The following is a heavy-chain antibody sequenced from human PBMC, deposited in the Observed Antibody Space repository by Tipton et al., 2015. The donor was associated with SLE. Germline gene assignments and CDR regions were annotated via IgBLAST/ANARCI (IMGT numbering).Heavy chain of an antibody. Sequence: QLVQSGAEVKKPGESLKISCKGSGYSFTSYWIGWARQMPGKGLEWMGIIYPGDSDTRYSPSFQGQVTISADMSISTAYLQWSSLKASDTAMYYCARSVWWLPPDYYYDMDVWGKGTTVTVSS. CDR3: ARSVWWLPPDYYYDMDV. J-gene: IGHJ6*03. V-gene: IGHV5-51*03. CDR2: IYPGDSDT. D-gene: IGHD5-12*01. CDR1: GYSFTSYW.